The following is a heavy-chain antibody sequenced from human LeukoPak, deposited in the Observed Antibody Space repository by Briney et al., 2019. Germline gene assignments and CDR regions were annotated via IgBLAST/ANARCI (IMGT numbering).Heavy chain of an antibody. V-gene: IGHV3-33*01. Sequence: GGSLRLSCAASGFTFSSYDMHWVRQAPGKGLEWVAIIWYDGSNKYYADSVKGRFTISRDNSKNTLYLQMNSLRAEDTAVYYCARAPTSYYYFDYWGQGTLVTVSS. J-gene: IGHJ4*02. CDR2: IWYDGSNK. CDR1: GFTFSSYD. CDR3: ARAPTSYYYFDY. D-gene: IGHD1-26*01.